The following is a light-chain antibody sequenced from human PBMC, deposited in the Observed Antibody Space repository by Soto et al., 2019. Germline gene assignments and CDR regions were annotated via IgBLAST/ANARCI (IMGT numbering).Light chain of an antibody. Sequence: QITSAHATSCASVGVSMTITCRASQSITSWYAGYQQKPAKAPTRLIFAASSLQGGGPSGSSGSRSGPNFTLTIISRQAEDDATYYYQQSYSSPRTFGQGTKVDIK. V-gene: IGKV1-39*01. CDR2: AAS. CDR3: QQSYSSPRT. J-gene: IGKJ1*01. CDR1: QSITSW.